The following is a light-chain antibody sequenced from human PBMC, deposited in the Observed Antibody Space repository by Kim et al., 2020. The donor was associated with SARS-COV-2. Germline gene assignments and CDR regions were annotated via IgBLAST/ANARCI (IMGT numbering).Light chain of an antibody. V-gene: IGLV2-14*03. CDR3: SSYTNSSTVV. Sequence: GQSMTNACTSTGKAVGGYNYDSWYQQHPGKAPKLMIYDVSNRPSGVSTRCSGSKSGDTASLTISGLQAEDEADDYCSSYTNSSTVVFGGGTQLTVL. J-gene: IGLJ2*01. CDR2: DVS. CDR1: GKAVGGYNY.